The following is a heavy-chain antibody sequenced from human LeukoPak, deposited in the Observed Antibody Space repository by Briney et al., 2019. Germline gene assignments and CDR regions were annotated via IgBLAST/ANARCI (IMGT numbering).Heavy chain of an antibody. J-gene: IGHJ3*02. CDR3: ASEALVRWELFAFDI. CDR2: IIDSGNSI. Sequence: PGGSLRLSCAASGFTFSSCAMSWVRQAPGKGLEWVSTIIDSGNSIYYADSVKGRFTISRDNAKNSLYLQMNSLRDEDTAVYYCASEALVRWELFAFDIWGQGTMVTVSS. D-gene: IGHD1-26*01. V-gene: IGHV3-48*02. CDR1: GFTFSSCA.